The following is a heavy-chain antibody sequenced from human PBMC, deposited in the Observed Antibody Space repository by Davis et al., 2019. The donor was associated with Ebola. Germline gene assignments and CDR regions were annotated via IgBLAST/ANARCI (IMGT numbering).Heavy chain of an antibody. CDR2: ISPDNGNT. D-gene: IGHD3-16*01. J-gene: IGHJ5*02. V-gene: IGHV1-18*01. Sequence: AASVKVSCKASGYTFNRFGISWVRQAPGQGLEWMGWISPDNGNTNYAQNLQGRVTMTTDTSTRIVYMELRSLNSDDTAVYYCARTLYGGGFDPWGQGTLVTVSS. CDR3: ARTLYGGGFDP. CDR1: GYTFNRFG.